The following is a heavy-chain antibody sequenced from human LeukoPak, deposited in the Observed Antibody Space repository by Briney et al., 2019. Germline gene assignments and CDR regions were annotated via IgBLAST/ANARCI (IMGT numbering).Heavy chain of an antibody. D-gene: IGHD6-13*01. J-gene: IGHJ4*02. CDR1: GASFSSSTYY. CDR3: ARHAGGIAAAGTRPFDY. V-gene: IGHV4-39*01. Sequence: SETLSLTCTVSGASFSSSTYYWGWVRQPPGKGLEWIGSIYYSGSTYYNPSLKSRVTISVDTSKNQFSLKLSSVTAADTAVYYCARHAGGIAAAGTRPFDYWGQGTLVTVSS. CDR2: IYYSGST.